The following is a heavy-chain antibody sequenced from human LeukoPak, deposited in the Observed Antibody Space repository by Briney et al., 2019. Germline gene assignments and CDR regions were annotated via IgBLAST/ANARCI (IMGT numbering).Heavy chain of an antibody. CDR3: ARRGGIAAAGTMGSYYFDY. CDR1: GYTFTGYY. J-gene: IGHJ4*02. CDR2: MNPNSGIT. V-gene: IGHV1-8*03. D-gene: IGHD6-13*01. Sequence: ASVKVSCKASGYTFTGYYMHWVRQATGQGLEWMGWMNPNSGITGYAQKFQGRVTITRNTSISTAYMELSSLRSEDTAVYYCARRGGIAAAGTMGSYYFDYWGQGTLVTASS.